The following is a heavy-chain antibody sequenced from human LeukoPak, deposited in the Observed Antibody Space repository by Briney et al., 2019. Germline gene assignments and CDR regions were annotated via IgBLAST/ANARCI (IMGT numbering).Heavy chain of an antibody. CDR2: IYYSGST. CDR1: GGSISSYY. Sequence: PSETLSLTCTVSGGSISSYYWSWIRQPPGKGLEWIGYIYYSGSTNYNPSLKSRVTISVDTSKNQFSLKLSSVTAADTAVYYCARKYCSGGSCQLDYWGQGTLVTVSS. CDR3: ARKYCSGGSCQLDY. J-gene: IGHJ4*02. V-gene: IGHV4-59*08. D-gene: IGHD2-15*01.